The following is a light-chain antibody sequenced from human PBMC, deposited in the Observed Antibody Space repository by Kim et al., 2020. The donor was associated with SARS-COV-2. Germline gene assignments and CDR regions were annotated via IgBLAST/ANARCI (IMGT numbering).Light chain of an antibody. CDR3: QTWGTGIWV. CDR2: LNSDGSH. J-gene: IGLJ3*02. V-gene: IGLV4-69*01. CDR1: SGHSTNA. Sequence: ASAKRTCTLSSGHSTNAIAWQQQQPEKGPRYLMKLNSDGSHSKGDGIPDRFSGSSSGAERYLTISSLQSEDEADYYCQTWGTGIWVFGGGTQLTVL.